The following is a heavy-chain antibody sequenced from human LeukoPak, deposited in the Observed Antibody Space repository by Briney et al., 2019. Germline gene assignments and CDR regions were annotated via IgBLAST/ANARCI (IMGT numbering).Heavy chain of an antibody. CDR1: GFTFSSYS. V-gene: IGHV3-21*01. CDR3: AREGKWYSRTFDY. J-gene: IGHJ4*02. CDR2: ISSSSSYI. Sequence: GGSLRLSCAASGFTFSSYSMNWVRQAPGKGLEWVSSISSSSSYIYYADSVKGRFTISRVNAKNSLYLQMNSLRAEDTAVYYCAREGKWYSRTFDYWGQGTLVTVSS. D-gene: IGHD2-21*01.